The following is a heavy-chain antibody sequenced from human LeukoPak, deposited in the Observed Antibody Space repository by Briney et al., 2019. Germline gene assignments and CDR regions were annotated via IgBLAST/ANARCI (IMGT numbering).Heavy chain of an antibody. V-gene: IGHV3-48*01. CDR1: GFTFSSYS. CDR3: ARDRSSIFGVVSYFDY. CDR2: ISSSSSTI. Sequence: GGSLRLSCAASGFTFSSYSMNWVRQAPGKGLEWVSYISSSSSTIYYADSVKGRFTISRDNAKNSLYLQMNSLRAEDTAVYYCARDRSSIFGVVSYFDYWGQGTLVTVSS. D-gene: IGHD3-3*01. J-gene: IGHJ4*02.